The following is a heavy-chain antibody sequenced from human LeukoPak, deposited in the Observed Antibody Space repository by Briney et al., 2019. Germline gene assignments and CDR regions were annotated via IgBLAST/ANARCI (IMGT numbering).Heavy chain of an antibody. CDR2: IYYSGST. V-gene: IGHV4-59*01. Sequence: SETLSLTCTVSGRSISSYYWSWIRQPPGKGLEWIGYIYYSGSTNYNPSLKSRVTISVDTSKNQFSLKLSSVTAADTAVYYCARRLVMDGGNSFEAFDIWGQGTMVTVSS. J-gene: IGHJ3*02. CDR1: GRSISSYY. D-gene: IGHD4-23*01. CDR3: ARRLVMDGGNSFEAFDI.